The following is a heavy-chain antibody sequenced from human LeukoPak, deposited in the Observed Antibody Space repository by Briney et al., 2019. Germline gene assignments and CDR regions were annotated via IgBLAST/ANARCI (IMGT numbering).Heavy chain of an antibody. CDR2: ISGSGSST. V-gene: IGHV3-23*01. CDR3: AKDIQGYNRPSDY. J-gene: IGHJ4*02. CDR1: GFTFSNYA. D-gene: IGHD5-18*01. Sequence: PGGSLRLSCAASGFTFSNYAMSWVRQAPGKGLEWVSAISGSGSSTYYADSVKGRFTISRDNSKNTLYLQMDSLRADDTAVYYCAKDIQGYNRPSDYWGQGTLVTVSS.